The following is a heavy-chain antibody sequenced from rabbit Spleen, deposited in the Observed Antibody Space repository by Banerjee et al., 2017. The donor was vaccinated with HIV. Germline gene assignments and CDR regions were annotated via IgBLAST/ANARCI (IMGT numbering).Heavy chain of an antibody. CDR1: GFSFSNSYY. J-gene: IGHJ4*01. Sequence: QEQLEESGGDLVKPEGSLTLTCTASGFSFSNSYYMCWVRQAPGKGLEWIACIYAAGSGSTYYASWAKGRFTISKTSSTTVTLHMTSLTAADTATYFCARELIDIDVMWGQGTLVTVS. CDR2: IYAAGSGST. CDR3: ARELIDIDVM. V-gene: IGHV1S45*01.